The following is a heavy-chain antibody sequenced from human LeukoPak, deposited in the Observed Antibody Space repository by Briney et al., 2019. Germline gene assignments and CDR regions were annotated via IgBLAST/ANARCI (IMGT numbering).Heavy chain of an antibody. CDR2: IKQDGSEK. CDR1: GFTFSRYW. J-gene: IGHJ4*02. Sequence: GGSLRLSCAASGFTFSRYWMSWVRQAPGKGLEWVANIKQDGSEKYYVDSVKGRFTISRDNAKNSLYLQMNSLRAEDTAVYYGARDGWSPDYWGQGTLVTVSS. V-gene: IGHV3-7*01. CDR3: ARDGWSPDY.